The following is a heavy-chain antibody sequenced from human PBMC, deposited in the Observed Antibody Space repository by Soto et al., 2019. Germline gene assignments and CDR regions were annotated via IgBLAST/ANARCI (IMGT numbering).Heavy chain of an antibody. CDR3: ARGGPNWDYYYYGMVV. CDR1: GFTFNNYD. J-gene: IGHJ6*02. D-gene: IGHD3-16*01. Sequence: GGSLRLSCAASGFTFNNYDMLWVRQAPGKGLEWVSTFGSAGDIYYSDSVRGRFTISRDNARNSLYLQMNSLRAADTAVYYCARGGPNWDYYYYGMVVWGQGTTVTVSS. V-gene: IGHV3-13*01. CDR2: FGSAGDI.